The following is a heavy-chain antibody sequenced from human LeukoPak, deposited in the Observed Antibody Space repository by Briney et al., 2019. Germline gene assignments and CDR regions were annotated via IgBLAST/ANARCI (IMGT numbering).Heavy chain of an antibody. D-gene: IGHD1-7*01. Sequence: SETLSLTCTVSGGSISSYYWTWIRQPPGKGLEWIGYIYYSGTTNYNPSLKSRVTISVDTSKNEFSLRLSSVTAADTAVYFCASLNYIYYYYNMSVWGKGTSVTVSS. CDR3: ASLNYIYYYYNMSV. CDR1: GGSISSYY. CDR2: IYYSGTT. J-gene: IGHJ6*04. V-gene: IGHV4-59*01.